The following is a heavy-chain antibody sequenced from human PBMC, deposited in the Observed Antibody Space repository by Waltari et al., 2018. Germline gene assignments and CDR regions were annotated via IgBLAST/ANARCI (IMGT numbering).Heavy chain of an antibody. Sequence: QVQLVESGGGVVQPGRSLRLSCEASGFPSSSYGMHWVRQAPGRGLEWVAVIWYDGSNKYYADSVKGRFTISRDNSKNTLYLQMNSLRAEDTAVYYCARSFAGYSGYGLDRVGWFDPWGQGTLVTVSS. V-gene: IGHV3-33*01. CDR1: GFPSSSYG. J-gene: IGHJ5*02. D-gene: IGHD5-12*01. CDR3: ARSFAGYSGYGLDRVGWFDP. CDR2: IWYDGSNK.